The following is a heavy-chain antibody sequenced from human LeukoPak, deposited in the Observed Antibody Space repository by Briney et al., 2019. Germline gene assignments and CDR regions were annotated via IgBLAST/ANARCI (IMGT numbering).Heavy chain of an antibody. J-gene: IGHJ6*03. V-gene: IGHV3-9*01. CDR3: ANGGWDSSSWYAAGYMDV. CDR2: ISWNSGSI. D-gene: IGHD6-13*01. Sequence: PGGSLRLSCATSGFTFDDYAMHWVRQAPGKGLEWVSGISWNSGSIGYADSVKGRFTISRDNAKNSLYLQMNSLRAEDTALYYCANGGWDSSSWYAAGYMDVWGKGTTVTVSS. CDR1: GFTFDDYA.